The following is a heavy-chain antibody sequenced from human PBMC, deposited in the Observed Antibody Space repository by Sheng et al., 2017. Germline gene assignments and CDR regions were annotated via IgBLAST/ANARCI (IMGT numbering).Heavy chain of an antibody. CDR3: ARGGYCSGGSCVWFDY. V-gene: IGHV4-34*01. CDR2: INHSGST. D-gene: IGHD2-15*01. Sequence: QVQLQQWGAGLLKPSETLSLTCAVYGGSFSGYYWSWIRQPPGKGLEWIGEINHSGSTNYNPSLKSRVTISVDTSKNQFSLKLSSVTAADTAVYYCARGGYCSGGSCVWFDYWGQGTLVTVSS. CDR1: GGSFSGYY. J-gene: IGHJ4*02.